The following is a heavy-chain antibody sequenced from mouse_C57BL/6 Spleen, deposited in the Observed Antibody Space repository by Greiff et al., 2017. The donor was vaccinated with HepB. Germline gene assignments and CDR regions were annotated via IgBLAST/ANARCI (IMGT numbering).Heavy chain of an antibody. D-gene: IGHD4-1*01. Sequence: VKLMESGAELVRPGTSVKVSCKASGYAFTNYLIEWVKQRPGQGLEWIGVINPGSGGTNYNEKFKGKATLTADKSSSTAYMQLSSLTSEDSAVYYGAASLNWDVGAIDYRGQGTSVTVSS. CDR2: INPGSGGT. V-gene: IGHV1-54*01. CDR1: GYAFTNYL. J-gene: IGHJ4*01. CDR3: AASLNWDVGAIDY.